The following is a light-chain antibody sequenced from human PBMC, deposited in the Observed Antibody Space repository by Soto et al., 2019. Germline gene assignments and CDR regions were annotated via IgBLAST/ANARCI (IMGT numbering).Light chain of an antibody. J-gene: IGKJ4*01. CDR1: QDISRW. V-gene: IGKV1-5*01. CDR2: DAS. Sequence: DIQMTQSPATLSASVGDRVSITCRASQDISRWLAWYQQKPGKAPKVLIWDASSLQRGVPSRFTGSGSGTEFTLTITSLQAEDFATYYCQQLRMYPSTFGGGTKVDI. CDR3: QQLRMYPST.